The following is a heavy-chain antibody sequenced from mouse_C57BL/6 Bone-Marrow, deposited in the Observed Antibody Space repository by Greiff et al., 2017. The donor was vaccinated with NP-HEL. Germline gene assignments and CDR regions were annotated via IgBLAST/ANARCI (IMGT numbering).Heavy chain of an antibody. CDR3: ARYLRRYYYAMDY. D-gene: IGHD2-12*01. J-gene: IGHJ4*01. V-gene: IGHV7-3*01. CDR1: GFTFTDYY. CDR2: IRNKANGYTT. Sequence: EVHLVESGGGLVQPGGSLSLSCAASGFTFTDYYMSWVRQPPGKALEWLGFIRNKANGYTTEYSASVKGRFTISRDNSQSILYLQMNALRAEDSATYYCARYLRRYYYAMDYWGQGTSVTVSS.